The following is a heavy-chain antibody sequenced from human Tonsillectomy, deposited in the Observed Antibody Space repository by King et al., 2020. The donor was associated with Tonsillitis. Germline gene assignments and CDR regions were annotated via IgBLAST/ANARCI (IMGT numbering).Heavy chain of an antibody. V-gene: IGHV3-30*01. CDR3: ARGSPYYDFWSGYQNWFDP. CDR2: ITYDGSNK. D-gene: IGHD3-3*01. J-gene: IGHJ5*02. Sequence: VQLVESGGGVVQPGRSLRLSCAASGFTFSSYAMHWVRQAPGKGLEWVAVITYDGSNKYYADSVKGRFTISRDNSKNTLYLQMNSLRAEDTAVYYCARGSPYYDFWSGYQNWFDPWGQGTLVTVSS. CDR1: GFTFSSYA.